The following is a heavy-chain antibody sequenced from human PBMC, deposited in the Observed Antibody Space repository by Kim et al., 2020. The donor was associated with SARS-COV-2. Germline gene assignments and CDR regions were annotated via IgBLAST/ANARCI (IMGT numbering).Heavy chain of an antibody. Sequence: SQTLSLTCAISGDSVSSNSAAWNWIRQSPSRGLEWLGRTYYRSKWYNDYAVSVKSRITINPDTSKNQFSLQLNSVTPEDTAVYYCARARGYSSGWYRLRYFDYWGQGTLVTVSS. CDR1: GDSVSSNSAA. CDR2: TYYRSKWYN. V-gene: IGHV6-1*01. J-gene: IGHJ4*02. D-gene: IGHD6-19*01. CDR3: ARARGYSSGWYRLRYFDY.